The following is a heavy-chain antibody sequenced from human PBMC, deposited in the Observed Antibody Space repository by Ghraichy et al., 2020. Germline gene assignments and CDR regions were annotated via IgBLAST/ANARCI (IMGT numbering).Heavy chain of an antibody. J-gene: IGHJ5*02. CDR2: IYYSGST. V-gene: IGHV4-31*03. D-gene: IGHD1-26*01. CDR1: GGSISSGGYY. CDR3: ARAGGWELPTNWFDP. Sequence: SETLSLTCTVSGGSISSGGYYWSWIRQHPGKGLEWIGYIYYSGSTYYNPSLKSRVTISVDTSKNQFSLKLSSVTAADTAVYYCARAGGWELPTNWFDPWGQGTLVTVSS.